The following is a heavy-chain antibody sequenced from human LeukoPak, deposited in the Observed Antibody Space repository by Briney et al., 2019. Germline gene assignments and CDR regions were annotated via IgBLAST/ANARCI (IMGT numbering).Heavy chain of an antibody. CDR1: GYTFTSYG. CDR2: ISAYNGNI. D-gene: IGHD2-2*01. Sequence: GASVKVSCKASGYTFTSYGISWVRQAPGQGLEWMGWISAYNGNINYAQKLQGRVTMTTDTSTSTAYMALRSLRSDDTAVYYCARQRLHCSSTSCAAGLFDYWGQGTLVTVSS. CDR3: ARQRLHCSSTSCAAGLFDY. J-gene: IGHJ4*02. V-gene: IGHV1-18*04.